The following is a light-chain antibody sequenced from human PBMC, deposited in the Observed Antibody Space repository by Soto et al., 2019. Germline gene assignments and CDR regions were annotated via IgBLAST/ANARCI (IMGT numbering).Light chain of an antibody. CDR2: DAS. Sequence: DIVLTQSPATLSLSPGNRVTLHCRANEGISHSLAWYQQKPGQAPRILIYDASFRATGIPERFSGSGSGTDFTLSISSLEPEDFAVYYCQLSQQRSSWPPIAFGQGTRLEIK. J-gene: IGKJ5*01. V-gene: IGKV3-11*01. CDR1: EGISHS. CDR3: QLSQQRSSWPPIA.